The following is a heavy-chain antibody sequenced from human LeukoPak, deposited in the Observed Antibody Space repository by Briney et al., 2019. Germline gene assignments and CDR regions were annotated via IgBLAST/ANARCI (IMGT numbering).Heavy chain of an antibody. CDR3: ARDHHWDLQLRYFDWLSSGNWFDP. CDR2: INPSGGST. CDR1: GYTFTSYY. V-gene: IGHV1-46*01. D-gene: IGHD3-9*01. Sequence: ASVKVYCKASGYTFTSYYMHWVRQAPGQGLEWMGIINPSGGSTSYAQKFQGRVTMTRDTSTSTVYMELSSLRSEDTAVYYCARDHHWDLQLRYFDWLSSGNWFDPWGQGTLVTVSS. J-gene: IGHJ5*02.